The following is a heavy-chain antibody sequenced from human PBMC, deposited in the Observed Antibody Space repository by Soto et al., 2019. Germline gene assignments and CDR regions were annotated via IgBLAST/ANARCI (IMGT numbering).Heavy chain of an antibody. CDR3: ARNRRARWSLTSAFDI. J-gene: IGHJ3*02. CDR1: GFTFSSYA. CDR2: ISYDGSNK. Sequence: QVQLVESGGGVVQPGRSLRLSCAASGFTFSSYAMHWVRQAPGKGLEWVAVISYDGSNKYYADSVKGRFTISRDNSKNTLYQQMNSLRAEDTAVYYCARNRRARWSLTSAFDICGQGTKVTVSS. V-gene: IGHV3-30-3*01. D-gene: IGHD2-15*01.